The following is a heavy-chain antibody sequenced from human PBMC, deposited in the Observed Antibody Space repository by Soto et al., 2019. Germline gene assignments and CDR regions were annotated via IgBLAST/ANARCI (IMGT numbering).Heavy chain of an antibody. CDR1: GYSFTDYH. J-gene: IGHJ6*02. CDR2: INPKSGGT. V-gene: IGHV1-2*04. CDR3: ARGDHTDCSNGVCYFFYNHDMDV. D-gene: IGHD2-8*01. Sequence: ASVKVSCKASGYSFTDYHIHWVRQAPGQGLEWLGRINPKSGGTSTAQKFQGWVTMTTDTSISTASMELTRLTSDDTAIYYCARGDHTDCSNGVCYFFYNHDMDVWGQGTTVTVSS.